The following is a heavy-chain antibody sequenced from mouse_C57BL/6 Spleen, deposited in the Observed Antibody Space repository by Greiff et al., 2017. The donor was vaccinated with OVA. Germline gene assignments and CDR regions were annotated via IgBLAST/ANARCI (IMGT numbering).Heavy chain of an antibody. Sequence: QVQLQQSGPELVKPGASVKISCKASGYAFSSSWMNWVKQRPGKGLEWIGRIYPGDGDTNYNGKFKGKATLTADKSSSTAYMQLSSLTSEDSAVFFCARSVFNTTVRGYLDYWGQGTTLTVSS. V-gene: IGHV1-82*01. CDR2: IYPGDGDT. J-gene: IGHJ2*01. CDR1: GYAFSSSW. CDR3: ARSVFNTTVRGYLDY. D-gene: IGHD1-1*01.